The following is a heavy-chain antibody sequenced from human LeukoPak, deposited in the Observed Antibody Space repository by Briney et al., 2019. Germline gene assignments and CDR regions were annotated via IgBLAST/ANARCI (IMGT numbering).Heavy chain of an antibody. CDR2: ISSSSSHI. V-gene: IGHV3-21*05. CDR3: ARDVSSSWSNSFDY. CDR1: GFTFSSYT. Sequence: PGGSLRLSCAASGFTFSSYTMNWVRQAPGKGLEWVSYISSSSSHIYYADSVKGRFTISRDNAKNSLYLQMNSLRAEDTAVYYCARDVSSSWSNSFDYWGQGTLVTVSS. D-gene: IGHD6-13*01. J-gene: IGHJ4*02.